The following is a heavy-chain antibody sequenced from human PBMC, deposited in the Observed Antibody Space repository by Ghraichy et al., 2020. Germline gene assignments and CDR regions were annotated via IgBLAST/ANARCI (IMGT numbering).Heavy chain of an antibody. CDR1: GFTLNTYW. CDR2: INQDGNSK. Sequence: GGSLRLSCTASGFTLNTYWMSWVRQAPGKGLEWVANINQDGNSKNYVDSVKGRFTISQANAKNSVYLQMNSLTAYDTAVYYCARSRWPEDYWGQGTLVTVSS. J-gene: IGHJ4*02. V-gene: IGHV3-7*03. CDR3: ARSRWPEDY. D-gene: IGHD6-19*01.